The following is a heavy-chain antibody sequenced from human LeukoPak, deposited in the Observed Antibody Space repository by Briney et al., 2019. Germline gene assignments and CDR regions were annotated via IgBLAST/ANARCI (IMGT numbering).Heavy chain of an antibody. D-gene: IGHD4-17*01. V-gene: IGHV4-59*01. CDR2: IYYSGST. CDR3: AREDGDYEGWFDP. CDR1: GGSISSYY. Sequence: PSETLSLTCTVSGGSISSYYWSWIRQPPGKGLEWIGYIYYSGSTNYNPSLKSRVTISVDTSKNQFSLKLSSVTAADTAVYYCAREDGDYEGWFDPWGQGTLVTVSS. J-gene: IGHJ5*02.